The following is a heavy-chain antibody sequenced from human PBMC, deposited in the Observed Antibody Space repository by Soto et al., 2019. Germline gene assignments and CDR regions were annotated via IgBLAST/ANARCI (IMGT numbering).Heavy chain of an antibody. D-gene: IGHD2-2*01. CDR3: ARGGLRYCSSTSCYAFDY. V-gene: IGHV4-34*01. CDR1: GGSFSGYY. J-gene: IGHJ4*02. CDR2: VNHSGST. Sequence: QVQLQQWGAGLLKPSDTLSLTCAVYGGSFSGYYWSWIRQPPGKGLEWIGEVNHSGSTNYNPSLKSRVTISVDTSKNQFSLKLSSVTAADTAVYYCARGGLRYCSSTSCYAFDYWGQGTLVTVSS.